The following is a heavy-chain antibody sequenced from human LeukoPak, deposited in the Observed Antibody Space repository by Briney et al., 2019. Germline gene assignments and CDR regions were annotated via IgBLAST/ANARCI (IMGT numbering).Heavy chain of an antibody. Sequence: SVKVSCKASGGTFSSYAISWVRQAPGQGLEWMGRIIPIFGIANYAQKFQGRVTITADKSTSTAYMELSSLRSEDTAVYYCARDRGTQRGYWDVWGQGTTVTVSS. D-gene: IGHD2-15*01. CDR1: GGTFSSYA. CDR3: ARDRGTQRGYWDV. J-gene: IGHJ6*02. CDR2: IIPIFGIA. V-gene: IGHV1-69*04.